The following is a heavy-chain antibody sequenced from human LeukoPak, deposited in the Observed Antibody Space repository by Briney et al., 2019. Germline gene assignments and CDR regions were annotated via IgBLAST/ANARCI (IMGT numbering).Heavy chain of an antibody. Sequence: GESLKISCKGSGYSFTSYWIGWVRQMPGKGLEWMGIIYPGDSDTRYSPSFQGQVTISADKSISTAYLQWSSLKASDTAVYYCARLGQQLVLGYYYYGMDVWGQGTTVTVSS. CDR3: ARLGQQLVLGYYYYGMDV. J-gene: IGHJ6*02. CDR1: GYSFTSYW. CDR2: IYPGDSDT. V-gene: IGHV5-51*01. D-gene: IGHD6-13*01.